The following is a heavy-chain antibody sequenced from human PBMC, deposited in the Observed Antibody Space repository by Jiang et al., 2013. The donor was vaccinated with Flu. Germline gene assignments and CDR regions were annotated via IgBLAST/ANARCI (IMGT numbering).Heavy chain of an antibody. D-gene: IGHD6-19*01. CDR3: ARAGRAGSSGWYDYFEY. J-gene: IGHJ4*02. CDR1: GYTLTRYA. V-gene: IGHV7-4-1*02. CDR2: INTNTGNP. Sequence: QSGSELKKPGASVKVSCKASGYTLTRYAMNWVRQAPGQGLEWMGWINTNTGNPRYGQGFTGRFVFSLDTSVSTAYLKISSLQAEDTAVYYCARAGRAGSSGWYDYFEYWGQGTLVTV.